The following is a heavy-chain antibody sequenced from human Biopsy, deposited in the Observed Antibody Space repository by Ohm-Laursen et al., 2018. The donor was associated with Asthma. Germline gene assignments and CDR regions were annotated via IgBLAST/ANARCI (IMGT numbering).Heavy chain of an antibody. CDR1: GCTFNTYV. Sequence: ASVKVSCKSLGCTFNTYVIGWVRQAPGQGLEWMGGINSVFGTTTYPQKFQDRVTITADDSTSTVYMELSSLRSEDTAVYYCARKAGSCISRTCYSLDFWGQGTLVTVSS. D-gene: IGHD2-2*01. J-gene: IGHJ4*02. CDR3: ARKAGSCISRTCYSLDF. V-gene: IGHV1-69*13. CDR2: INSVFGTT.